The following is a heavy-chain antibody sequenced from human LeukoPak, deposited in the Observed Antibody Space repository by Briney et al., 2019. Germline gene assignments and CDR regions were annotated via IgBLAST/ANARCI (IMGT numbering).Heavy chain of an antibody. Sequence: ASVTVSCTASGYTFTGYYMHWVRQAPGQGLEWMAWINPNSGGTNYAQKFQGRVTMTRDTSISTAYMELSRLRPDDTAVYYCARSAAGDYWGQGTLVTVSS. D-gene: IGHD6-13*01. J-gene: IGHJ4*02. CDR3: ARSAAGDY. CDR2: INPNSGGT. CDR1: GYTFTGYY. V-gene: IGHV1-2*02.